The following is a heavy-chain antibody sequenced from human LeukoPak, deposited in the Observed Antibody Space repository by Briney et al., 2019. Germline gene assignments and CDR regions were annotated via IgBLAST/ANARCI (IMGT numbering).Heavy chain of an antibody. CDR3: ALGNCPTTSCYPGVAFDI. V-gene: IGHV4-30-2*01. CDR1: RGSISRGGYY. D-gene: IGHD2-2*01. Sequence: PSETLSLTCTVSRGSISRGGYYRSWIRQPPGRGLAWIGYIYHSVSTYYNPSLKSRVTISVDRSKHQFSLKLSSVTAADTAVYYCALGNCPTTSCYPGVAFDIWGQGTMVTVSS. CDR2: IYHSVST. J-gene: IGHJ3*02.